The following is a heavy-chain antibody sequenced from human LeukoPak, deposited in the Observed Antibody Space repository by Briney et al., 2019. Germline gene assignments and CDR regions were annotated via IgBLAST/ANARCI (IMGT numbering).Heavy chain of an antibody. Sequence: ASVKVSCKASGYTFTSYGISWVRQAPGQGLEWMGWINPNSGGTNYAQKFQGWVTMTRDTSISTAYMELSRLRSDDTAVYYCARVGELFPDAFDIWGQGTMVTVSS. CDR3: ARVGELFPDAFDI. J-gene: IGHJ3*02. CDR1: GYTFTSYG. CDR2: INPNSGGT. V-gene: IGHV1-2*04. D-gene: IGHD3-10*01.